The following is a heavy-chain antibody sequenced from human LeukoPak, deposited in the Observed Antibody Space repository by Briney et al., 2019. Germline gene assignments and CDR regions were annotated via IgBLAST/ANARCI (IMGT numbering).Heavy chain of an antibody. CDR2: IYYGGST. Sequence: SETLSLTCTVSGGPIRSYYWSWIRQSPGKGLEWIGYIYYGGSTNYNPSLKSRVTISVDTSKNQFSLKLNSVTAADTAVYYCARIPVPTVTTIYYYMDVWGKGTTVTVSS. CDR3: ARIPVPTVTTIYYYMDV. CDR1: GGPIRSYY. V-gene: IGHV4-59*01. J-gene: IGHJ6*03. D-gene: IGHD4-11*01.